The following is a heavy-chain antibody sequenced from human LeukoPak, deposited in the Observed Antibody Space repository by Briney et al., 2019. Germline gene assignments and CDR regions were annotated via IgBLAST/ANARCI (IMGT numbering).Heavy chain of an antibody. D-gene: IGHD3-16*01. J-gene: IGHJ4*02. V-gene: IGHV3-13*01. Sequence: WALRLCCAASVYTVTTYDMHWGRQATGKGVEGVSSIGSGADTSYAGSVKGRFTISRENAKNSLYLQMNSLRAGDTAVYYCVRGGEIGVDYWGQGTLVTVST. CDR3: VRGGEIGVDY. CDR2: IGSGADT. CDR1: VYTVTTYD.